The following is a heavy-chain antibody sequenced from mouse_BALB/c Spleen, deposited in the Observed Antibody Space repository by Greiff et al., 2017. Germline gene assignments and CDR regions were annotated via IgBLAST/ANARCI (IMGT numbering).Heavy chain of an antibody. CDR3: ARAYYGNFPWFAY. D-gene: IGHD2-10*01. V-gene: IGHV5-17*02. J-gene: IGHJ3*01. CDR2: ISSGSSTI. CDR1: GFTFSSFG. Sequence: EVHLVESGGGLVQPGGSRKLSCAASGFTFSSFGMHWVRQAPEKGLEWVAYISSGSSTIYYADTVKGRFTISRDNPKNTLFLQMTSLRSEDTAMYYCARAYYGNFPWFAYWGQGTLVTVSA.